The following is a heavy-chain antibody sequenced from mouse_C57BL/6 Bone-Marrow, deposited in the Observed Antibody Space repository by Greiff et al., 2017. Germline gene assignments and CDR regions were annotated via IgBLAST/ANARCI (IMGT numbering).Heavy chain of an antibody. V-gene: IGHV5-4*01. CDR2: ISDGGSNI. D-gene: IGHD2-13*01. Sequence: EVQLVESGGGLVKPGGSLKLSCAASGFTFSSYGMSWVRQTPEKGLEWVASISDGGSNIYYADNVKGRFTISRDNAKNTLYLQMSSLMSEDTAMYYCAREDGDSFGFWCQGTLVTVSA. CDR3: AREDGDSFGF. J-gene: IGHJ3*01. CDR1: GFTFSSYG.